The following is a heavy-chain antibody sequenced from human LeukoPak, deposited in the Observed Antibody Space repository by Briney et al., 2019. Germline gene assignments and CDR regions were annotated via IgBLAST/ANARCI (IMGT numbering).Heavy chain of an antibody. CDR2: ISSSGSTI. V-gene: IGHV3-48*03. CDR1: RFTFSSYE. CDR3: ATDPLDY. Sequence: GGSLRLSCAASRFTFSSYEMNWVRQAPGKGLEWVSYISSSGSTIYYADSVKGRFTVSRDNAKSSLYLQMNSLRAEDTAVYFCATDPLDYWGQGTLVTVSS. J-gene: IGHJ4*02.